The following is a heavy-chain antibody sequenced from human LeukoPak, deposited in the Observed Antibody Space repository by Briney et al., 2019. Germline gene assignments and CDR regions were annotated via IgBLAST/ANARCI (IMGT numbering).Heavy chain of an antibody. CDR1: GYTFTSYY. Sequence: ASVKVSCKASGYTFTSYYMHWVRQAPGRGLEWMGIINPSGGSTSYAQKFQGRVTMTRDTSTSTVYMELSSLKSEDTAVYYCARGVPAAIRYFQHWGQGTLVTVSS. J-gene: IGHJ1*01. D-gene: IGHD2-2*01. CDR2: INPSGGST. V-gene: IGHV1-46*03. CDR3: ARGVPAAIRYFQH.